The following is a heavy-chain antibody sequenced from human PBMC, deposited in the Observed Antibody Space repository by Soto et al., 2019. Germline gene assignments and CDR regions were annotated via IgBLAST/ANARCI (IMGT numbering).Heavy chain of an antibody. V-gene: IGHV1-69*13. Sequence: SVKVSCKASGGTFSSYAISWVRQAPGQGLEWMGGIIPIFGTANYAQKFQGRVTITADESTSTAYMELSSLRSEDTAVYYCAREVVSESILGANPHPWGQGTLVTVSS. CDR3: AREVVSESILGANPHP. J-gene: IGHJ5*02. CDR2: IIPIFGTA. CDR1: GGTFSSYA. D-gene: IGHD1-26*01.